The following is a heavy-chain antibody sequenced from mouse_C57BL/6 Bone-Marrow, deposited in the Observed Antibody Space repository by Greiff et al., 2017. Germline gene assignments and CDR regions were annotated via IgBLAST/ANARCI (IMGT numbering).Heavy chain of an antibody. J-gene: IGHJ4*01. D-gene: IGHD1-1*01. V-gene: IGHV7-1*01. CDR2: SRNKANDYTT. CDR1: GFTFSDFY. CDR3: ARAYYYYAMDY. Sequence: EVQLVESGGGLVQSGRSLRLSCATSGFTFSDFYMEWVRQAPGKGLEWIAASRNKANDYTTEYSASVKGRFIVSRDTSQSILYLQMNALRAEDTAIDYCARAYYYYAMDYWGQGTSVTVSS.